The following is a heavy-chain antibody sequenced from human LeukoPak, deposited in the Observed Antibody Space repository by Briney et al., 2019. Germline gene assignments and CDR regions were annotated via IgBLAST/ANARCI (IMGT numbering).Heavy chain of an antibody. CDR2: IYYSGST. V-gene: IGHV4-59*08. D-gene: IGHD2-2*01. J-gene: IGHJ4*02. CDR3: ARVDCSSTSCYDY. Sequence: SETLSLTCTVSGGSISSYYWSWIRQPPGKGPEWIGYIYYSGSTNYNPSLKSRVAISVDTPKNQFSLKLSSVTAADTAVYYCARVDCSSTSCYDYWGQGTLVTVSS. CDR1: GGSISSYY.